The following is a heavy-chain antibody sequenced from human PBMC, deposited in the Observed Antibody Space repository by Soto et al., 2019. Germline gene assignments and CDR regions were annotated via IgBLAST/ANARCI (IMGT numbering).Heavy chain of an antibody. CDR1: GGSISSGGYY. J-gene: IGHJ6*02. CDR3: ARAVGWFGELAPLYYYYYGMDV. D-gene: IGHD3-10*01. Sequence: SETLSLTCTVSGGSISSGGYYWSWIRQHPGKGLEWIGYIYYSGSTYYNPSLKSRVTISVDTSKNQFSLKLSSVTAADTAVYYCARAVGWFGELAPLYYYYYGMDVWGQGTTVT. CDR2: IYYSGST. V-gene: IGHV4-31*03.